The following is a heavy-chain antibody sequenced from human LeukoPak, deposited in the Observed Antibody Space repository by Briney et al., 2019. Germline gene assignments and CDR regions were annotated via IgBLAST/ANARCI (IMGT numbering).Heavy chain of an antibody. CDR3: ARGEMATIIYYYYYYMDV. CDR2: IYTSGST. Sequence: TSETLSLTCTVSGGSISSGSYYWSWIRQPAGKGLEWIGRIYTSGSTNYNPSLKSRVTISVDTSKNQFSLKLSSVTAADTAVYYCARGEMATIIYYYYYYMDVWGKGTTVTVSS. V-gene: IGHV4-61*02. D-gene: IGHD5-24*01. CDR1: GGSISSGSYY. J-gene: IGHJ6*03.